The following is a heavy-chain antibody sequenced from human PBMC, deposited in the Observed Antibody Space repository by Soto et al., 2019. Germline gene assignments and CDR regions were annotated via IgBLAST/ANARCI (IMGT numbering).Heavy chain of an antibody. D-gene: IGHD2-8*01. CDR1: GFSFSSYA. Sequence: EVQLLESGGGLVQPGGSLRLSCVVSGFSFSSYAMSWVRQAPGKGLEWVSGISGGGDATYFADSVKARFSISRDNSKNTLFLEISSLRVEDTAVYYCAKSPSGEWLQHWGQGTLVVVSS. CDR2: ISGGGDAT. CDR3: AKSPSGEWLQH. V-gene: IGHV3-23*01. J-gene: IGHJ1*01.